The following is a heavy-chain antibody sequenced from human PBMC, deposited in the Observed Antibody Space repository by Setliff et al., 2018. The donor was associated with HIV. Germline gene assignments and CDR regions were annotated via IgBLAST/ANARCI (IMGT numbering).Heavy chain of an antibody. V-gene: IGHV3-23*01. D-gene: IGHD3-10*02. J-gene: IGHJ4*02. CDR3: ARDKGPPPVVHLDY. Sequence: GGSLRLSCAASGFVFGSFVMSWVRQTPGKGLEWVSGISGSGDSIYYGDSVKGRFTISRDNSKNSLYLQMNSLRAEDTAMYYCARDKGPPPVVHLDYWGQGTLVTVSS. CDR1: GFVFGSFV. CDR2: ISGSGDSI.